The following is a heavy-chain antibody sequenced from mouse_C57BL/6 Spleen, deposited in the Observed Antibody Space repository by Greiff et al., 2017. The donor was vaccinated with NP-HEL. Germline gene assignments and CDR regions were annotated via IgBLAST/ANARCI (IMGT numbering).Heavy chain of an antibody. CDR3: AEGYYYGSSPSYGMDY. CDR1: GYSITSGYY. Sequence: EVQLQESGPGLVKPSQSLSLTCSVTGYSITSGYYWNWIRQFPGNKLEWMGYISYDGSNNYNPSLKNRISITRDTSKNQFFLKLNSVTTEDTATYYCAEGYYYGSSPSYGMDYWGQGTSVTVSS. J-gene: IGHJ4*01. CDR2: ISYDGSN. D-gene: IGHD1-1*01. V-gene: IGHV3-6*01.